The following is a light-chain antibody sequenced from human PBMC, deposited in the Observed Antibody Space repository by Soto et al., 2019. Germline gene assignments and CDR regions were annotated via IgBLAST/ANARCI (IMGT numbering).Light chain of an antibody. J-gene: IGKJ2*01. V-gene: IGKV3-11*01. CDR3: QQRSNWPPAT. CDR2: NAS. CDR1: QSVGSY. Sequence: EIVLTQSPATLSLSPGESATLSCRASQSVGSYLAWYQLKPGQAPRLLIYNASNRATGIPARFSGSGSGTDFTLTISSQEPEDFAVYYCQQRSNWPPATFGQGTKLEIK.